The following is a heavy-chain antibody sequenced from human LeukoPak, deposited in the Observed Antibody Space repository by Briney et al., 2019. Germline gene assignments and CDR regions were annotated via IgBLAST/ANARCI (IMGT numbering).Heavy chain of an antibody. J-gene: IGHJ4*02. CDR2: IIPILGIA. D-gene: IGHD4-17*01. CDR3: AITTDYGDYVGY. CDR1: GGTFSSYA. Sequence: ASVKVSCKASGGTFSSYAISWVRQAPGQGLEWMRRIIPILGIANYAQKFQGRVTITADKSTSTAYMELSSLRSEDTAVYYCAITTDYGDYVGYWGQGTLVTVSS. V-gene: IGHV1-69*04.